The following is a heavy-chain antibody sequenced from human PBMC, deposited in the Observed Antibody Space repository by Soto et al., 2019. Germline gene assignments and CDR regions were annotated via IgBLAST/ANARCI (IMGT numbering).Heavy chain of an antibody. Sequence: LSLTCSVSGGSTSDKSYFWGWVRQSPGKGLEWIGSMYYSGSSYYNPSLKSRVAISVDTSRNQFSLKLRSVTAADTAVYFCARQRLLRLKPDFDIWGQGTLVTVSS. V-gene: IGHV4-39*01. J-gene: IGHJ4*02. CDR2: MYYSGSS. CDR3: ARQRLLRLKPDFDI. D-gene: IGHD2-21*02. CDR1: GGSTSDKSYF.